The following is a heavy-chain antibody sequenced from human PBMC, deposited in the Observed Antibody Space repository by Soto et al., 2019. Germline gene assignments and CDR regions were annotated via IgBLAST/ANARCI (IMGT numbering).Heavy chain of an antibody. Sequence: PSETLSLTCAVSGYSISSGYYWGWIRQPPGKGLEWIGSIYHSGSTYYNPSLKSRVTISVDTSKNQFSLKLSSVTAADTAVYYCAREGRGPLRFLGWIHYYYGMDVWGQGTTVTVSS. J-gene: IGHJ6*02. CDR2: IYHSGST. CDR1: GYSISSGYY. CDR3: AREGRGPLRFLGWIHYYYGMDV. D-gene: IGHD3-3*01. V-gene: IGHV4-38-2*02.